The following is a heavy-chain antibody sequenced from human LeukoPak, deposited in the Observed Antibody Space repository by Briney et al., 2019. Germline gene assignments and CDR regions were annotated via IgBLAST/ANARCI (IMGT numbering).Heavy chain of an antibody. J-gene: IGHJ5*02. CDR2: IYYSGST. CDR3: ARDRYCSSTSCSPYNWFDP. Sequence: SETLSLTCTVSGDSISSSSYYWGWIRQPPGKGLEWIGSIYYSGSTYYNPSLKSRVTISVDTSKNQFSLKLSSVTAADTAVYYCARDRYCSSTSCSPYNWFDPWGQGTLVTVSS. CDR1: GDSISSSSYY. V-gene: IGHV4-39*07. D-gene: IGHD2-2*01.